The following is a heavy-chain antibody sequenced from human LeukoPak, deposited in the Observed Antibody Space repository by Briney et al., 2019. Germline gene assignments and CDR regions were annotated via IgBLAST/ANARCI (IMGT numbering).Heavy chain of an antibody. CDR1: GYTFTGYY. D-gene: IGHD3-3*01. Sequence: ASVKVSCKASGYTFTGYYMHWVRQAPGQGLEWMGWINPNSGGTNYAQKFQGRVTMTRDTSISTAYMELSRLRSDDTAVYYCARADQYYDFWSGYYVWGQGTLVTVSS. CDR3: ARADQYYDFWSGYYV. CDR2: INPNSGGT. V-gene: IGHV1-2*02. J-gene: IGHJ4*02.